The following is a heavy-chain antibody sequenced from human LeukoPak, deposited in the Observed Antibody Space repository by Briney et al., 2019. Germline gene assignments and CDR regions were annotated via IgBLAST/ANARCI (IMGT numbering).Heavy chain of an antibody. CDR2: ISYSGYT. J-gene: IGHJ6*02. D-gene: IGHD3-10*01. V-gene: IGHV4-39*01. CDR1: GGSISSSSYY. CDR3: ARRFGSYYYYGMDV. Sequence: SETLSLTCTVSGGSISSSSYYWAWIRQPPGKGLECVGSISYSGYTHYNPSLKSRLTISVDTSKNQFSLKLNSVTAADTAVYYCARRFGSYYYYGMDVWGQGTTVTVSS.